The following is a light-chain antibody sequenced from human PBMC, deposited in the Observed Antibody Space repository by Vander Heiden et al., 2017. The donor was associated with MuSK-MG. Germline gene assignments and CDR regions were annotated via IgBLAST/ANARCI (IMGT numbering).Light chain of an antibody. CDR1: QSVSSSY. V-gene: IGKV3-20*01. Sequence: IGLTQSPGTLSLSPGERATLACRASQSVSSSYLAWYQQKPGQAPRLLIYGASSRATGIPDRFSGSGSGTDFTLTISSLEPEDFAVYYCQQYGSSPKTFGQGTKLEIK. J-gene: IGKJ2*01. CDR2: GAS. CDR3: QQYGSSPKT.